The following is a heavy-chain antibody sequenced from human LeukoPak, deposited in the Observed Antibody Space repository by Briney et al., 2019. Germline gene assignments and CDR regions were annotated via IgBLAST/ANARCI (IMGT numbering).Heavy chain of an antibody. J-gene: IGHJ6*03. CDR1: GFTFNGFW. CDR2: IKQDGSDI. Sequence: GGSLRLSCAASGFTFNGFWMSWVRQAPGKGLEWVANIKQDGSDIYYLGSVRGRFTISRDNTMNSLYLQMNSLRAEDTAVYYCTRDALYGDPSYYYMDVWGKGTTVTVSS. V-gene: IGHV3-7*01. D-gene: IGHD4-17*01. CDR3: TRDALYGDPSYYYMDV.